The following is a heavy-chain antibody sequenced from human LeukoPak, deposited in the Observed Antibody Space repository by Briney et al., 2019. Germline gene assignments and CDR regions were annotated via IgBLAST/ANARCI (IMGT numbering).Heavy chain of an antibody. Sequence: GGSLRLSCAASGFTFSDYWMHWVRQVSGKGLVWVSRIKGDGSETNYADSVKGRFTISRDNAKNTLFLQMNSLRVEDTAVYYCVRGQIGVSVIVHWGQGTLVTVSS. CDR3: VRGQIGVSVIVH. J-gene: IGHJ5*02. CDR2: IKGDGSET. D-gene: IGHD3-22*01. V-gene: IGHV3-74*01. CDR1: GFTFSDYW.